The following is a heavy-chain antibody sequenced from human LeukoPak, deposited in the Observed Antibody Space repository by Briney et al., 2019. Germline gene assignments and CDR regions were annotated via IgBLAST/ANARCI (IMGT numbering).Heavy chain of an antibody. D-gene: IGHD7-27*01. J-gene: IGHJ3*02. Sequence: GATVKVSCKASGYTFTGYYMHWVRQAPGQGLEWMGWINPNSGGTNYAQKFQGRVTMTRDTSISTAYMELSRLRSDDTAVYYCARGFVWGSGYDAFDIWGQGTMVTVSS. V-gene: IGHV1-2*02. CDR1: GYTFTGYY. CDR2: INPNSGGT. CDR3: ARGFVWGSGYDAFDI.